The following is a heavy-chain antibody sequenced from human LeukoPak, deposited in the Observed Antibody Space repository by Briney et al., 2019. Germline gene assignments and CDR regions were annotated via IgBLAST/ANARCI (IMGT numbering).Heavy chain of an antibody. J-gene: IGHJ6*03. CDR1: SGSFSGYY. Sequence: SETLSPTCSVYSGSFSGYYWGWIRQPPGKGLEWIGEINHSVGTNYNPSLKSRVTISVDTSKNQFSLKLSSVTAADTAVYYCARGYCSGGSCYSYYYYNYMDVWGKGTTVTVSS. CDR2: INHSVGT. D-gene: IGHD2-15*01. CDR3: ARGYCSGGSCYSYYYYNYMDV. V-gene: IGHV4-34*01.